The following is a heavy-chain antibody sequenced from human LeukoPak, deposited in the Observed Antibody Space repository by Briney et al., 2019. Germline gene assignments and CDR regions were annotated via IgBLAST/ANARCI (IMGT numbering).Heavy chain of an antibody. Sequence: PSQTLSLTCTVSGGSISSGSYYWSWIRQPAGKGLEWIGRIYTSGSTNYNPSLKSRVTISGDTSKNQFSLKLGSVTAADTAVYYCAREGQVGSWGQGTLVTVSS. J-gene: IGHJ5*02. V-gene: IGHV4-61*02. CDR1: GGSISSGSYY. CDR2: IYTSGST. CDR3: AREGQVGS. D-gene: IGHD1-26*01.